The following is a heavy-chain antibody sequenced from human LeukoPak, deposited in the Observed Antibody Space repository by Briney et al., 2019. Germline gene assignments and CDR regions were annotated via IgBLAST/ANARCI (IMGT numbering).Heavy chain of an antibody. Sequence: ETLSLTRTVSGGSISSSRYYWGRIPQPPGEGLEGIGSYYYSSTTYYNQSLQTRATISADTSKNHFSLNLISVTAAGTAVYYCAGYNRRGYGSGSASDVDFWGKGTTVIVSS. CDR3: AGYNRRGYGSGSASDVDF. CDR1: GGSISSSRYY. CDR2: YYYSSTT. V-gene: IGHV4-39*02. J-gene: IGHJ6*04. D-gene: IGHD3-10*01.